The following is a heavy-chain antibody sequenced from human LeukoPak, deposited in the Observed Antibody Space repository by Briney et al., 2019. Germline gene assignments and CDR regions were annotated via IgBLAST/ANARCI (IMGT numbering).Heavy chain of an antibody. D-gene: IGHD3-22*01. CDR1: GYIFRSYG. Sequence: ASVKVSCKASGYIFRSYGITWVRQAPGQGLEWMGWITPYNGNTKFAQKFQGGVTMTTDTSTTTVYMEVRSLRSDDTAMYYCARDESSGYDYPNPLMSFDSWGQGTLVTVSS. J-gene: IGHJ4*02. CDR2: ITPYNGNT. V-gene: IGHV1-18*01. CDR3: ARDESSGYDYPNPLMSFDS.